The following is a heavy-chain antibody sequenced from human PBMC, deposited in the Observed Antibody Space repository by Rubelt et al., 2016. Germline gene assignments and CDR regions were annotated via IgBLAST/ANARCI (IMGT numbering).Heavy chain of an antibody. D-gene: IGHD3-22*01. V-gene: IGHV3-23*01. J-gene: IGHJ4*02. Sequence: AMSWVRQAPGKGLEWVSAISGSGGSTYYADSVKGRFTIFRDNSKNLLYLQMHSLRTEDTAVYYCARHQFYYDTSGYFDYWGQGTLVTVSS. CDR1: A. CDR3: ARHQFYYDTSGYFDY. CDR2: ISGSGGST.